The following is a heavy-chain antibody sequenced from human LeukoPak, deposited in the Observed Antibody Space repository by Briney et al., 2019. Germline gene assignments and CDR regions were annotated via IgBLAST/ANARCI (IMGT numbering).Heavy chain of an antibody. CDR2: ISGSGTGT. CDR1: GFTFSSYA. Sequence: GGSLRLSCAASGFTFSSYAMSWVRQAPGKGLEWVSTISGSGTGTYYADSVKGRFTISRDNSKYTLYLQMNSLRADDTAVYYXAKXGYSSGWRNYFDYWGQGTLVTVSS. J-gene: IGHJ4*02. D-gene: IGHD6-19*01. CDR3: AKXGYSSGWRNYFDY. V-gene: IGHV3-23*01.